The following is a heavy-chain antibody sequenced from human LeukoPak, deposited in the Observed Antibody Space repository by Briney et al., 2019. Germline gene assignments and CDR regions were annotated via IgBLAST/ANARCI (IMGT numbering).Heavy chain of an antibody. Sequence: GGSLRLSCAASGFTFSSYSMNWVRQAPGKGLEWVSYISSSSSTIYYADSVKGRFTISRDNAKNSLYLQMNSLRAEDTAVYFCAKTPMTNGWYYFDYWGQGSLVTVSS. CDR3: AKTPMTNGWYYFDY. J-gene: IGHJ4*02. D-gene: IGHD6-19*01. V-gene: IGHV3-48*01. CDR1: GFTFSSYS. CDR2: ISSSSSTI.